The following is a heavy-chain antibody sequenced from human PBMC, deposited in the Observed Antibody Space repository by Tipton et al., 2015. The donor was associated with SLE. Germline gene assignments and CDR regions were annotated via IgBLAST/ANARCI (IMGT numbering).Heavy chain of an antibody. D-gene: IGHD6-19*01. Sequence: GLVKPSETLSLTCSVSGYSISSGYYWGWIRQPPGMGLEWIGNVYHTGSTFYNPSLKSRVTISVDTSKNQFSLRLSSATAADTAFYFCARGRFSSAWYRDEHFDSWGQGTLVTVSS. CDR3: ARGRFSSAWYRDEHFDS. CDR1: GYSISSGYY. CDR2: VYHTGST. V-gene: IGHV4-38-2*02. J-gene: IGHJ4*02.